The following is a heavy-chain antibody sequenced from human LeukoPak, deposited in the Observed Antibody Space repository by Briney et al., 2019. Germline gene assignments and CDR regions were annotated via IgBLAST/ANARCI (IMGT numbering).Heavy chain of an antibody. Sequence: ASGKVSCKASGRTFSSYAISWVRQAPGQGLEWMGGIIPIVGTTNYAQKFQGRVTITADESTSTAYMELSSLRSEDTAVYYCARDGCSGGSCYTLRRDYYYYGMDVWGKGTTVTVSS. CDR3: ARDGCSGGSCYTLRRDYYYYGMDV. CDR1: GRTFSSYA. V-gene: IGHV1-69*01. D-gene: IGHD2-15*01. CDR2: IIPIVGTT. J-gene: IGHJ6*04.